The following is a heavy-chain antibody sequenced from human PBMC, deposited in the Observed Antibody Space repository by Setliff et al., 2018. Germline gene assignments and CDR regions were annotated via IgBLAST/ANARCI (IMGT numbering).Heavy chain of an antibody. D-gene: IGHD1-7*01. CDR2: IYTSGST. V-gene: IGHV4-61*02. CDR3: AGGNYGSRGRLYYYYYGMDV. J-gene: IGHJ6*02. Sequence: PSETLSLTCTVSGASLRSGSYYWSWIRQPGGKGLEGIGRIYTSGSTNYNPSLKSRLTMSVDTSKNQFSLKLSSVTAADTAVYYCAGGNYGSRGRLYYYYYGMDVWGQGTTVTVSS. CDR1: GASLRSGSYY.